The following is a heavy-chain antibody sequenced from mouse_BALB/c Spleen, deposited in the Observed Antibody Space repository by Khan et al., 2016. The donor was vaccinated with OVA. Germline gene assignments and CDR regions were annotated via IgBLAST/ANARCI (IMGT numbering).Heavy chain of an antibody. CDR3: APYCNFFAY. D-gene: IGHD2-1*01. CDR2: IRYNGST. J-gene: IGHJ3*01. V-gene: IGHV3-1*02. Sequence: EVQLQESGPDLVKPSQTLSLTCTVTGYSITSDYSWHWIRQFPGNKLEWMGYIRYNGSTNYNPSLQSRISITRDTSMHQFLLLFDAVTTEYTATYYCAPYCNFFAYWGQCALVTVSA. CDR1: GYSITSDYS.